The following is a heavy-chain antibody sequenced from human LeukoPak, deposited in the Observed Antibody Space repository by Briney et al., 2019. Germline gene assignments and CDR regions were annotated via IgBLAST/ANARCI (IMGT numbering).Heavy chain of an antibody. CDR2: INPNSGGT. D-gene: IGHD3-9*01. J-gene: IGHJ4*02. Sequence: GASVKVSCKASGYTFTGYYMHWVRQAPGQGLEWMGWINPNSGGTNYAQKFQGRVTMTRDTSISTAYMELSRLRSEDTAVYYCATEVNFDWFILGYWGQGTLVTVSS. CDR3: ATEVNFDWFILGY. CDR1: GYTFTGYY. V-gene: IGHV1-2*02.